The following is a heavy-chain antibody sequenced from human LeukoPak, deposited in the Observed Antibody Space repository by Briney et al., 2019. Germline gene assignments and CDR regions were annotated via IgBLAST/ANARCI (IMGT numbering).Heavy chain of an antibody. V-gene: IGHV3-64D*06. CDR3: VRGLTSVAAAGSPYFDY. Sequence: GGSLRLSCSASGFTFSSYAMHWVCQAPGKGLECVSTVSSNGRSTYYADSVKVRFTISRDNSKNTLYLQMSSLRAEDTAVYYCVRGLTSVAAAGSPYFDYWGQGTLVTVSS. CDR1: GFTFSSYA. J-gene: IGHJ4*02. CDR2: VSSNGRST. D-gene: IGHD6-13*01.